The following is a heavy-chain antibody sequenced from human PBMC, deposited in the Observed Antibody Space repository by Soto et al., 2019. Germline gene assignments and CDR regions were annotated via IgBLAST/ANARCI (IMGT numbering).Heavy chain of an antibody. J-gene: IGHJ4*02. CDR3: ARQRTTVVTQAYFDH. Sequence: PSETLSLTCIVSGESISSSSYYWGWIRQPPGKGLEWIGSIYYSGLTYYNPSFKSLVTISIDTSKNQFSLKLSSVTATDTAVYYCARQRTTVVTQAYFDHWGQGALVTV. V-gene: IGHV4-39*01. CDR2: IYYSGLT. CDR1: GESISSSSYY. D-gene: IGHD2-21*02.